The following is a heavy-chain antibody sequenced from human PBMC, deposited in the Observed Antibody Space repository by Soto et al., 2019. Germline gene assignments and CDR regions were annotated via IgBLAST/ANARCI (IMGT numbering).Heavy chain of an antibody. D-gene: IGHD1-26*01. CDR2: ISYDGSNK. J-gene: IGHJ6*02. Sequence: QVQLVESGGGVVQPGRSPRLSCAASGFTFSSYAIHWVRQAPGNGLEWVAVISYDGSNKYYADSVKGRFTISRDNSKNTLYLQMNSLRAEDTAVYNCARGMGSKHLTYGMDVWGQGTTVTVSS. CDR1: GFTFSSYA. CDR3: ARGMGSKHLTYGMDV. V-gene: IGHV3-30-3*01.